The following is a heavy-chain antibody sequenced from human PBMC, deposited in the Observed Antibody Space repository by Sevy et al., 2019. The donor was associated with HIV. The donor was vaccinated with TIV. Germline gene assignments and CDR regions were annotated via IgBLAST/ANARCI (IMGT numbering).Heavy chain of an antibody. V-gene: IGHV4-59*01. J-gene: IGHJ6*02. CDR2: IYYSGST. Sequence: SETLSLTCTVSGGSISSYYWSCIRQPPGKGLEWIGYIYYSGSTNYNPSLKSRVTISVDTSKNQFSLKLSSVTAADTAVYYCARESYLGYYYYYGMDVWGQGTTVTVSS. CDR3: ARESYLGYYYYYGMDV. CDR1: GGSISSYY.